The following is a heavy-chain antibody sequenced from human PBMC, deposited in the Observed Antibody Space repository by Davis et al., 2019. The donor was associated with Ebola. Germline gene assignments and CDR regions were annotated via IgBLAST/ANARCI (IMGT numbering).Heavy chain of an antibody. Sequence: PSETLSLTCTVSGGSISSYYWSWIRQPAGKGLEWIGRIYTSGSTNYNPSLKSRVTMSVDTSKNQFSLKLSSVTAADTAVYYCATLPPSSGWYRGDFDYWGQGTLVTVSS. J-gene: IGHJ4*02. CDR2: IYTSGST. D-gene: IGHD6-19*01. V-gene: IGHV4-4*07. CDR1: GGSISSYY. CDR3: ATLPPSSGWYRGDFDY.